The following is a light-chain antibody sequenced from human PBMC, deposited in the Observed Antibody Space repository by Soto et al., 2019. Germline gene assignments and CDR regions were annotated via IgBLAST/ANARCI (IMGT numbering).Light chain of an antibody. CDR3: QQYYSTPPYT. CDR1: QSVLYSSNNKNY. V-gene: IGKV4-1*01. CDR2: WAS. Sequence: DIVMTQSPDSLAVSLGERVTINCKSSQSVLYSSNNKNYLAWYQQKPGQPPKLLISWASTRESGVPDRFSGSGSGTDFTLTISSLQAEDVAVYYCQQYYSTPPYTFGQGTKLEIK. J-gene: IGKJ2*01.